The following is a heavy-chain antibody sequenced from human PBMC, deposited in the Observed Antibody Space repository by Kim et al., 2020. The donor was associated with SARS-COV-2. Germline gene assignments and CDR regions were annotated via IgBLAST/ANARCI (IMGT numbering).Heavy chain of an antibody. CDR2: IYWDDDK. V-gene: IGHV2-5*02. CDR1: GFSLSTSGVG. CDR3: AHSQADCSSTSCPEGAFDI. D-gene: IGHD2-2*01. Sequence: SGPTLVNPTQTLTLTCTFSGFSLSTSGVGVGWIRQPPGKALEWLALIYWDDDKRYSPSLKSRLTITKDTSKNQVVLTMTNMDPVDTATYYCAHSQADCSSTSCPEGAFDIWGQGTMVTVSS. J-gene: IGHJ3*02.